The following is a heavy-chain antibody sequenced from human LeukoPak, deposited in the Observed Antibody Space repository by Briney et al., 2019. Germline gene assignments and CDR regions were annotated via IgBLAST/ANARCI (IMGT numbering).Heavy chain of an antibody. V-gene: IGHV4-59*01. D-gene: IGHD3-3*01. J-gene: IGHJ6*02. CDR2: IYYSGST. CDR3: AGVYDPVWDGMDV. CDR1: GGSISSYY. Sequence: SETLSLTCTVSGGSISSYYWSWIRQPPGKGLEWIGYIYYSGSTNYNPSLKSRVTISVDTSKNQFSLKLSSVTAADTAVYYCAGVYDPVWDGMDVWGQGTTVTVSS.